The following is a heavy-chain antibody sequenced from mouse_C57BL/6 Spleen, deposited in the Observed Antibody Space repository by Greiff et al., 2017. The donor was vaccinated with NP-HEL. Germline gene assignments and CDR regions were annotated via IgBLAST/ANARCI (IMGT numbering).Heavy chain of an antibody. J-gene: IGHJ4*01. CDR2: IDPEDGET. Sequence: VQLQQSGAELVKPGASVKLSCTASGFNIKDYYMHWVKQRTEQGLEWIGRIDPEDGETKYAPTFQGKATITADTSSNTAYLQLSSLTSEDTAVYYCARTYGYDEAMDYWGQGTSVTVSS. CDR3: ARTYGYDEAMDY. V-gene: IGHV14-2*01. CDR1: GFNIKDYY. D-gene: IGHD2-2*01.